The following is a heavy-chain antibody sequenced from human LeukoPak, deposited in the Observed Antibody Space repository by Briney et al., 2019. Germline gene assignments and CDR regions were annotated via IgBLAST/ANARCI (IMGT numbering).Heavy chain of an antibody. Sequence: KCGESLKISCKGSGYSFTSYWIGWVRQMPGKGLEWMGIIYPGDSDTRYSPSFQGQVTISADKSISTAYLQWSSLKASDTAMYYCARQSLEYQLLFGYYYYYGMDVWGQGTTVTVSS. CDR1: GYSFTSYW. D-gene: IGHD2-2*01. J-gene: IGHJ6*02. CDR2: IYPGDSDT. V-gene: IGHV5-51*01. CDR3: ARQSLEYQLLFGYYYYYGMDV.